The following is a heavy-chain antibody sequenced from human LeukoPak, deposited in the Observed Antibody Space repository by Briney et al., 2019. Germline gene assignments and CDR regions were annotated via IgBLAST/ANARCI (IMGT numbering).Heavy chain of an antibody. V-gene: IGHV4-30-4*08. CDR1: GFTFSSYE. CDR3: ARGPGGYFDY. D-gene: IGHD3-10*01. J-gene: IGHJ4*02. CDR2: IYHSGST. Sequence: LRLSCAASGFTFSSYEMDWIRQPPGKGLEWIGYIYHSGSTYYTPSLKSRVTISADTSKNQFSLKLSSVTAADTAVYYCARGPGGYFDYWGQGTLVTVSS.